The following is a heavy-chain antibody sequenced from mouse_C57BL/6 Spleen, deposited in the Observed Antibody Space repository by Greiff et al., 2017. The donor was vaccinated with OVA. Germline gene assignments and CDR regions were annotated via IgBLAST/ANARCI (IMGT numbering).Heavy chain of an antibody. V-gene: IGHV5-4*01. CDR2: ISDGGSYT. CDR1: GFTFSSYA. D-gene: IGHD4-1*02. Sequence: EVQWVESGGGLVKPGGSLKLSCAASGFTFSSYAMSWVRQTPEKRLEWVATISDGGSYTYYPDNVKGRFTISRDNAKNNLYLQMSHLKSEDTAMYYCASGFNWDEAYWGQGTLVTVSA. J-gene: IGHJ3*01. CDR3: ASGFNWDEAY.